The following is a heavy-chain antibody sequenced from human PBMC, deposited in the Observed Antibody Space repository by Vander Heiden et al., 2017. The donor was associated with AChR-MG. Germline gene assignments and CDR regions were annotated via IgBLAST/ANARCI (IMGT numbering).Heavy chain of an antibody. V-gene: IGHV1-69*01. CDR3: ARAEDTSYGMDV. Sequence: QLVQSGAEVKKPGSSGKVSCRASGGTFSTSAINWVRQAPGQGLEWMGGITPIFGTTTYAQKFQDRVTISADAYMSGVYMELTRLTSEDTAVYYCARAEDTSYGMDVWGQGTTVTVSS. CDR1: GGTFSTSA. J-gene: IGHJ6*02. CDR2: ITPIFGTT.